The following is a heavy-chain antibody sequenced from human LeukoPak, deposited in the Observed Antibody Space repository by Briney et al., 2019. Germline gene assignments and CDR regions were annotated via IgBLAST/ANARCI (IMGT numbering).Heavy chain of an antibody. D-gene: IGHD6-19*01. V-gene: IGHV4-39*07. CDR2: INHSGST. CDR3: ARAGWYVPFGY. J-gene: IGHJ4*02. CDR1: GGSISSSTYY. Sequence: SETLSLTCTVSGGSISSSTYYWVWIRQPPGKGLEWIGEINHSGSTNYNPSLRSRVTISVDTSKNQFSLKLSSVNAADTAVYYCARAGWYVPFGYWGQGTLVTVSS.